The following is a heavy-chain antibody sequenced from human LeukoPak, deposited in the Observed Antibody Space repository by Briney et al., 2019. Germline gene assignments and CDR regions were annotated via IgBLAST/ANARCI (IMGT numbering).Heavy chain of an antibody. V-gene: IGHV1-18*01. CDR1: GSTFTSYG. J-gene: IGHJ3*02. CDR3: ARGDIVVVPAAPSFGRAFDI. CDR2: ISAYNGNT. D-gene: IGHD2-2*01. Sequence: ASVKVSCKAAGSTFTSYGISWVRQAPGQGLEWMGWISAYNGNTNYAQKLQGRVTMTTDTSTSTAYMELRSLRSDDTAVYYCARGDIVVVPAAPSFGRAFDIWGQGTMVTVSS.